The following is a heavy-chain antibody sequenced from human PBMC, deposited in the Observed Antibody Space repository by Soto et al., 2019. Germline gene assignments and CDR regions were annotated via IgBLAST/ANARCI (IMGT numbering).Heavy chain of an antibody. V-gene: IGHV3-23*01. Sequence: GGSLRLSCAASGFTFSSYAMSWVRQAPGKGLECVSAISGSGGSTYYADSVKGRFTISRDNSKNTLYLQMNSLRAEDTAVYYCAKGMIVTYYDILTGQYYFDYWGQGTLVTVSS. CDR1: GFTFSSYA. D-gene: IGHD3-9*01. CDR2: ISGSGGST. CDR3: AKGMIVTYYDILTGQYYFDY. J-gene: IGHJ4*02.